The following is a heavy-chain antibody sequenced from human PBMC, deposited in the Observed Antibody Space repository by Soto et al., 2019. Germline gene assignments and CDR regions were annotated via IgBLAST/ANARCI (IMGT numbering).Heavy chain of an antibody. V-gene: IGHV3-7*01. CDR1: GFTFSRFW. CDR2: IKGDGSEK. CDR3: AAGFPPDY. D-gene: IGHD3-10*01. J-gene: IGHJ4*02. Sequence: EVQLVESGGGLVQPGGSLKLSCAASGFTFSRFWMNWVRQAPGKGLEWVANIKGDGSEKYYVDSVKGRFTISRDNAKNSFYLEMNSLRAEDTAVYYCAAGFPPDYWGQGTLVTVSS.